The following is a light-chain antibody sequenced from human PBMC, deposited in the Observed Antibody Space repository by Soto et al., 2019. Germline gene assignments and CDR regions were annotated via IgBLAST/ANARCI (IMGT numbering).Light chain of an antibody. J-gene: IGLJ3*02. CDR1: SSDVGSYNY. Sequence: QSALTQPASVSGSPGQSITISCTGTSSDVGSYNYVSWYQQHPGKAPKLMIYEVSNRPSGVSNRFSGSQSGITASLTISGLQVEDEANYYCSSSTSISTRVFCGVTKVTVL. V-gene: IGLV2-14*01. CDR3: SSSTSISTRV. CDR2: EVS.